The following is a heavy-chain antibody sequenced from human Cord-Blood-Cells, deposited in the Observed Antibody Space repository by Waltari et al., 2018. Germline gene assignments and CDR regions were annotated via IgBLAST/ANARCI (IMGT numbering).Heavy chain of an antibody. Sequence: EVQLVESGGGLVKPGGSLRLSCAASGFTFSSYSMNWVRQAPGKGLEWVSSISSSSSYIYYADSVKGRFTISRDNAKNSLYLQMNSLRAGDTAVYYCAREYFDWDDAFDIWGQGTMVTVSS. D-gene: IGHD3-9*01. CDR3: AREYFDWDDAFDI. CDR2: ISSSSSYI. CDR1: GFTFSSYS. J-gene: IGHJ3*02. V-gene: IGHV3-21*01.